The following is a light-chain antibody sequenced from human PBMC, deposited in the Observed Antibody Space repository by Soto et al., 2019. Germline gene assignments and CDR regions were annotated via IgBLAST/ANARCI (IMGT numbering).Light chain of an antibody. J-gene: IGKJ1*01. CDR1: QSISSY. CDR3: QQSYSSPRT. V-gene: IGKV1-39*01. Sequence: DVKMTQSPASLSASVGDRVTITCRASQSISSYLNWYQQKPGRAPKLLIYAASSLQSGVPSRFSGSGSGTDFTLTISSLQPEDFATYHCQQSYSSPRTFGQGTKVDNK. CDR2: AAS.